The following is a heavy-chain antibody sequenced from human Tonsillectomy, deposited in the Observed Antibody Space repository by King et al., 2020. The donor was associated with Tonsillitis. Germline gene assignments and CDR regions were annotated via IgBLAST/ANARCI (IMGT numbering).Heavy chain of an antibody. Sequence: VQLQESGPGLVKPSETLSLSCTVSGYSISSGYYWGWIRQPPGKGLEWIGSIYHSGSTYYNPSLQSRVTISVDTSRNQFSLKLSSVTAADTAVYYCGRDLRYYGSGSYYSVPDSWGQGTLVTVSS. D-gene: IGHD3-10*01. V-gene: IGHV4-38-2*02. J-gene: IGHJ4*02. CDR1: GYSISSGYY. CDR3: GRDLRYYGSGSYYSVPDS. CDR2: IYHSGST.